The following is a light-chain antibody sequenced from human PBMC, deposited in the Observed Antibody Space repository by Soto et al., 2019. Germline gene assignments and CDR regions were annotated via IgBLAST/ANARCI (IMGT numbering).Light chain of an antibody. CDR2: GAS. CDR1: QSVSSN. V-gene: IGKV3-15*01. J-gene: IGKJ1*01. Sequence: EIVMTQSPDTLSVSPGERATLSCRASQSVSSNLVWYQQKPGHPPRLLIYGASTRATGIPARFSGSGSGTDFTLTISSLQSEDFAVYYCQQYDNWPPWTFGQGTKVEIK. CDR3: QQYDNWPPWT.